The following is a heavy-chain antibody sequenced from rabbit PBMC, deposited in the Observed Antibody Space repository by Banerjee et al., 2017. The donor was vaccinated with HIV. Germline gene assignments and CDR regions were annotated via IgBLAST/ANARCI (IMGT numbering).Heavy chain of an antibody. CDR1: GFSFSSSYD. V-gene: IGHV1S40*01. D-gene: IGHD2-1*01. J-gene: IGHJ3*01. Sequence: QSLEESGGGLVKPGASLTLTCTASGFSFSSSYDMSWVRQAPGKGLEWIGCIYAVSNGSTVYASWAKGRFTISKTSSTTVTLQMTTLTAADTATYFCARNNYNDVGNWDLWGQGTLVTVS. CDR3: ARNNYNDVGNWDL. CDR2: IYAVSNGST.